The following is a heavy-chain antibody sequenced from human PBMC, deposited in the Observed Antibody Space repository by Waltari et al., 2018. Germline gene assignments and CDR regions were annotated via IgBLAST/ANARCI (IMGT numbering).Heavy chain of an antibody. Sequence: EEQLVESGGGLVQPGGSLRLSCAASGFTFTSNWMAWVRQAPGTGGEGVANKTQGGSGKRYVDSVKGRFTISRDNARNSLYLQLNSLRAEDMALYYCARDYYYYMDVWGKGTTVTVSS. J-gene: IGHJ6*03. V-gene: IGHV3-7*01. CDR1: GFTFTSNW. CDR3: ARDYYYYMDV. CDR2: KTQGGSGK.